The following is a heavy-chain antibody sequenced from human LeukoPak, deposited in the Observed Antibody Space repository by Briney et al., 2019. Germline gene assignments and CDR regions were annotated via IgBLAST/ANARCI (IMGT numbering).Heavy chain of an antibody. D-gene: IGHD1-26*01. CDR3: AKDESGELGI. J-gene: IGHJ3*02. CDR1: GFTFSSYW. Sequence: GGSLRLSCAASGFTFSSYWMHWVRQAPGKGLVWVSRINSDGSDTSYADSVEGQFTISRDNAKNTLYLQMNSLRAEDTAVYYCAKDESGELGIWGQGTMVTVSS. CDR2: INSDGSDT. V-gene: IGHV3-74*01.